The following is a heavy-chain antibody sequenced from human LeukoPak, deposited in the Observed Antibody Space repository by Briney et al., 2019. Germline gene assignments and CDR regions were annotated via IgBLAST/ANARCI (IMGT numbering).Heavy chain of an antibody. CDR3: ARDREPYYDFWSGYYTKEMRNYCGMDV. Sequence: SVKVSCKASGGTLTIYAISCVRQAPGQGLEWMGGIITIFSTANYTQKFQGRVTITADESTSTAYMELSSLRSEDTAVYYCARDREPYYDFWSGYYTKEMRNYCGMDVWGQGTTVTVSS. J-gene: IGHJ6*02. D-gene: IGHD3-3*01. CDR1: GGTLTIYA. V-gene: IGHV1-69*13. CDR2: IITIFSTA.